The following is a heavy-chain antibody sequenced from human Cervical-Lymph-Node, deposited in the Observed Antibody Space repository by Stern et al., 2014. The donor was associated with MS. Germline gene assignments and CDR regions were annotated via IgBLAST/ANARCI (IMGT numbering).Heavy chain of an antibody. J-gene: IGHJ6*02. CDR3: AKDMRGVGFGVDV. V-gene: IGHV3-9*01. CDR2: ISSKSGTI. CDR1: GFTFDDYA. Sequence: EVQLVESGGGLVQPGRSLRLSCAASGFTFDDYAMHWVRRAPGKGLEWVSSISSKSGTIGYADSVKGRFTISRDNAKNSVFLQMNNLRPEDTAFYYCAKDMRGVGFGVDVWGQGTTVTVSS. D-gene: IGHD5-12*01.